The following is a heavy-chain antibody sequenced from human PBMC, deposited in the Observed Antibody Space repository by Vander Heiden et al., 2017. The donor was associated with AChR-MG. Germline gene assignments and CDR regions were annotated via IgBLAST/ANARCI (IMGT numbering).Heavy chain of an antibody. V-gene: IGHV3-9*01. CDR2: ISWNSGSI. J-gene: IGHJ6*04. CDR1: GFTFDDYA. CDR3: AKLQIEGGMDV. Sequence: EVQLVESGGGLVQPGRSLRLSCAASGFTFDDYAMHWVRQAPGKGLEWVSGISWNSGSIGYADSVKGRFTISRDNAKNSLYLQMNSLRAEDTALYYCAKLQIEGGMDVWGKGTTVTVSS.